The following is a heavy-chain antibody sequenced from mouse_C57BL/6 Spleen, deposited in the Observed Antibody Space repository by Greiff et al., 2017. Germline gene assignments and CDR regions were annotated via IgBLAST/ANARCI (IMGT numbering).Heavy chain of an antibody. CDR2: IHPSDSDT. CDR1: GYTFTSYW. J-gene: IGHJ2*01. V-gene: IGHV1-74*01. Sequence: QVQLKQPGAELVKPGASVRVSCKASGYTFTSYWMHWVKQRPGQGLEWIGRIHPSDSDTNYSQKFKGKATLTVDKSSSTAYMQLSSLTSEDSAVYYCAHYGNGYYFDYWGQGTTLTVSS. D-gene: IGHD2-1*01. CDR3: AHYGNGYYFDY.